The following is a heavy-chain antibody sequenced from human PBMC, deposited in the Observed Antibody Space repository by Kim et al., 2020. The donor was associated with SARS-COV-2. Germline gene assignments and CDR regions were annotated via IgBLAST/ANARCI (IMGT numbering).Heavy chain of an antibody. CDR3: ARERRKNYYYYGMDV. Sequence: GGSLRLSCAASGFTFSSYWMSWVRQAPGKGLQWVANIKQDGSEKYYVDSVKGRFTISRDNAKNSLYLQMNSLRAEDTAVYYCARERRKNYYYYGMDVWGQGTTVTVSS. CDR1: GFTFSSYW. J-gene: IGHJ6*02. V-gene: IGHV3-7*01. CDR2: IKQDGSEK.